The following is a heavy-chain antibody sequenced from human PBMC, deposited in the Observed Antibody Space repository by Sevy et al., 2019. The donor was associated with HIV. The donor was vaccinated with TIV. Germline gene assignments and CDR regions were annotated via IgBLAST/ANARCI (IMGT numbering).Heavy chain of an antibody. Sequence: GGSLRLSCAASGFTFSSYWMSWVRLAPGKGLEWVANRKQDGSEKDYVDSVKGRFTISRDNAKNSLYLQMNSLRAEDTGVYYCATDRLLPWGGGAFDIWGQGTMVTVSS. J-gene: IGHJ3*02. CDR1: GFTFSSYW. CDR3: ATDRLLPWGGGAFDI. D-gene: IGHD3-16*01. V-gene: IGHV3-7*01. CDR2: RKQDGSEK.